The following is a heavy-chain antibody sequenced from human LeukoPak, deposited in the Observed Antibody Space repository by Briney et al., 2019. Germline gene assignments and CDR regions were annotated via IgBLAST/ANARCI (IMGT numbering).Heavy chain of an antibody. CDR2: ISSSSSYI. Sequence: GGSLRLSCAASGFTFSSYSMNWVRQAPGKGLEWVSSISSSSSYIYYADSVKGRFTISRDNAKNSLYLQMNSLRAEDTAVYYCARDRPTLTGYYPFDYWGQGTLVTVSS. D-gene: IGHD3-9*01. V-gene: IGHV3-21*01. CDR3: ARDRPTLTGYYPFDY. CDR1: GFTFSSYS. J-gene: IGHJ4*02.